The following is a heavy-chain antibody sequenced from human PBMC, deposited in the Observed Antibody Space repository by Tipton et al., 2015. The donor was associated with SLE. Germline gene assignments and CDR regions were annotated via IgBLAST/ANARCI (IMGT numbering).Heavy chain of an antibody. D-gene: IGHD2-15*01. Sequence: GLVKPSETLSLTCSVSGGSISGAYWTWIRQSPEKEVEWIGYISYFGSTTYNPSLKSRVTISLDTSKNQFSLRLSSVTAADTAVYYCARVHPRFCSGGDCYSVYFDHWGQGTLVTISA. CDR3: ARVHPRFCSGGDCYSVYFDH. V-gene: IGHV4-59*13. CDR2: ISYFGST. CDR1: GGSISGAY. J-gene: IGHJ4*02.